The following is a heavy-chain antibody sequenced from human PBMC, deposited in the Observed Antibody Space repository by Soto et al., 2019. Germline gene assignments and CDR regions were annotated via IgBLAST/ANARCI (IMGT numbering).Heavy chain of an antibody. D-gene: IGHD3-10*01. CDR3: ARPRFRGMDD. J-gene: IGHJ6*02. V-gene: IGHV3-7*03. Sequence: LRLSCVVSGFIFSTHLMSWVRQAPGKGLEWLANIKEDGSEKYYVESVKGRFTISRDNAKNSLYLEVNSLRDEDTAVYYCARPRFRGMDDWGQGTTVTVSS. CDR1: GFIFSTHL. CDR2: IKEDGSEK.